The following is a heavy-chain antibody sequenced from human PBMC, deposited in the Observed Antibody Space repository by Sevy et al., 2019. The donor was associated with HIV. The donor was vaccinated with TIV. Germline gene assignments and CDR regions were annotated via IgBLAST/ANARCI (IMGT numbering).Heavy chain of an antibody. CDR1: GSTLPDLS. CDR2: FVLEDGEK. Sequence: ASVKASSKVSGSTLPDLSLPWVRKALGKGLEGMGGFVLEDGEKIYAQKFQGRVTMTEDTSTATAYMELSSLRSEDTAVYYCATTSSSGWYGDAFDIWGQGTMVTVSS. V-gene: IGHV1-24*01. D-gene: IGHD6-19*01. CDR3: ATTSSSGWYGDAFDI. J-gene: IGHJ3*02.